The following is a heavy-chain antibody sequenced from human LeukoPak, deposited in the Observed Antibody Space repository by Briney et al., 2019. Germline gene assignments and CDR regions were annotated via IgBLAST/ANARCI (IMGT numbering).Heavy chain of an antibody. J-gene: IGHJ2*01. D-gene: IGHD6-19*01. CDR2: IIAYNGNT. Sequence: ASVKVSCKASGYTFTSYGISWVRQAPGQGLEWMGWIIAYNGNTNYAQKLQGRVTMTTDTSTSTAYMELRSLRSDDTAVYYCARDRPYSSGWYGINFDLWGRGTLVTVSS. V-gene: IGHV1-18*01. CDR3: ARDRPYSSGWYGINFDL. CDR1: GYTFTSYG.